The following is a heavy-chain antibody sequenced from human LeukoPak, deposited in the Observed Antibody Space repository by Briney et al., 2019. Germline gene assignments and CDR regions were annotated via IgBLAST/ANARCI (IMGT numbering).Heavy chain of an antibody. V-gene: IGHV1-8*01. J-gene: IGHJ5*02. Sequence: ASVKVSCKASGYTFTSYDINWVRQATGQGLEWMGWMNPNSGNTGYAQKFQGRVTMTRNTSISTAYMELSSLRSEDTAVYYCARGERYSSGWYLLIGWFDPWGQGTLVTVSS. D-gene: IGHD6-19*01. CDR1: GYTFTSYD. CDR2: MNPNSGNT. CDR3: ARGERYSSGWYLLIGWFDP.